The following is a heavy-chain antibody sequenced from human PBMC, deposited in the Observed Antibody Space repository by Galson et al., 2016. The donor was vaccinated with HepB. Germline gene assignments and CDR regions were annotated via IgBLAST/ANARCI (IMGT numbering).Heavy chain of an antibody. J-gene: IGHJ2*01. CDR2: MSGSGAST. CDR1: GFTFSSYA. D-gene: IGHD1-1*01. CDR3: AKGENWNCGVWWYFDL. Sequence: SLRLSCAASGFTFSSYAMSWVRQAPGKGLEWVSAMSGSGASTFYADSVKGRFTISRDNSKNTLYLQMHSLRAEETAVYYCAKGENWNCGVWWYFDLWGRGTLVTVSS. V-gene: IGHV3-23*01.